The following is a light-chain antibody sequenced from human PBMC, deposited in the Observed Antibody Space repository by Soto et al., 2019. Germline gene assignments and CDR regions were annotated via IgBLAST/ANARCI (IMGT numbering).Light chain of an antibody. Sequence: ETVLTQSPGTLSLSPGERATLSCRASQSVSSSYLAWYQQKPGQAPRHLIYGASSRATGIPDRFSGSGSGTDFNLSISRLEPEDFAAYYCQQCGSSRRGTFGLGTKVEIK. J-gene: IGKJ1*01. CDR1: QSVSSSY. CDR3: QQCGSSRRGT. V-gene: IGKV3-20*01. CDR2: GAS.